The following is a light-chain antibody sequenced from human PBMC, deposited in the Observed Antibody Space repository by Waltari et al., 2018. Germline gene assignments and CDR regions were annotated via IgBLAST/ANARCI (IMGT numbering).Light chain of an antibody. J-gene: IGKJ4*01. CDR2: GAS. Sequence: EIVMTQSPVPLSVSPGERAPLPCRASQSVSSNLAWYQQKPGQAPRLLIYGASTRATGIPARFSGSGSGTEFTLTISSMQSEDFAVYYCQQYNNWPLTFGGGTKVEIK. CDR1: QSVSSN. V-gene: IGKV3-15*01. CDR3: QQYNNWPLT.